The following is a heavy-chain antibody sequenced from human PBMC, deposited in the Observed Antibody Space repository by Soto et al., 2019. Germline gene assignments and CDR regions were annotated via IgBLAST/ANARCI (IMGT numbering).Heavy chain of an antibody. Sequence: EVQLLESGGGLVQPGGSLRLSCAASGFTFSSYAMSWVRQAPGKGLEWVSAISGSGGSTYYADSVKGRFTISRDNSKNTLYLQMDSLRAEDTAVYYCAKEHAEDIVVVAAPFDYWGQGTLVTVSS. CDR2: ISGSGGST. CDR1: GFTFSSYA. V-gene: IGHV3-23*01. J-gene: IGHJ4*02. CDR3: AKEHAEDIVVVAAPFDY. D-gene: IGHD2-15*01.